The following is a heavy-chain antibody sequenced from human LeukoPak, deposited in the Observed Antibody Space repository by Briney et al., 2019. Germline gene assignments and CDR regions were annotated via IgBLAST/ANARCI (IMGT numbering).Heavy chain of an antibody. CDR2: MNPNSGNT. CDR1: GYTFTSYG. CDR3: ARGVEMLAGAFGY. J-gene: IGHJ4*02. V-gene: IGHV1-8*01. Sequence: ASVKVSCKASGYTFTSYGINWVRQATGQGLEWMGWMNPNSGNTGYAQKFQGRVTMTRNTSISTAYMEPSSLRSEDTAVYYCARGVEMLAGAFGYWGQGTLVTVSS. D-gene: IGHD5-24*01.